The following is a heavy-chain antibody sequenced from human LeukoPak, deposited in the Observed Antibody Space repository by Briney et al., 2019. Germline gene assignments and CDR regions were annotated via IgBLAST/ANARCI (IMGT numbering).Heavy chain of an antibody. CDR2: ISYDGSNK. Sequence: GGSLRLSCAASGFTFSSYAMHWVRQAPGKGLEWVAVISYDGSNKYYADSVKGRFTISRDNSKNTLYLRMNSLRAEDTAVYYCARDWCGSCPPGYFDYWGQGTLVTVSS. J-gene: IGHJ4*02. CDR3: ARDWCGSCPPGYFDY. CDR1: GFTFSSYA. V-gene: IGHV3-30-3*01. D-gene: IGHD2-2*01.